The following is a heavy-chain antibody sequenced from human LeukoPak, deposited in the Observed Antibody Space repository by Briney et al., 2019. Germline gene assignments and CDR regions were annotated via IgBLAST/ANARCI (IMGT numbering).Heavy chain of an antibody. CDR3: ATSYYDFWSYSSEYFQH. CDR2: TNPNSGGT. CDR1: GYTFTGYY. V-gene: IGHV1-2*02. Sequence: ASVKVSCKASGYTFTGYYMHWVRQAPGQGLEWMGWTNPNSGGTKYAQKFQGRVTMTRDTSISTAYMELSRLRSDDTAVYYCATSYYDFWSYSSEYFQHWGQGTLVTVSS. J-gene: IGHJ1*01. D-gene: IGHD3-3*01.